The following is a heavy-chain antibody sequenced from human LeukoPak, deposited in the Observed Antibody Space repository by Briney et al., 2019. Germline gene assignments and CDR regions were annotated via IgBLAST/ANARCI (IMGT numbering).Heavy chain of an antibody. J-gene: IGHJ4*02. CDR3: ASWGYCSGGSCPTGGYFDY. Sequence: PGGSLRLSCAASGFTFSSYAMHWVRQAPGKGLEWVAVISYDGSNKYYADSAKGRFTISRDNSKNTLYLQMNSLRAEDTAVYYCASWGYCSGGSCPTGGYFDYWGQGTLVTVSS. CDR2: ISYDGSNK. CDR1: GFTFSSYA. D-gene: IGHD2-15*01. V-gene: IGHV3-30-3*01.